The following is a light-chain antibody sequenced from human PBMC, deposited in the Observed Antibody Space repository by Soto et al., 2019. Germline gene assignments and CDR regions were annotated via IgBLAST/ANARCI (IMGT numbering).Light chain of an antibody. CDR1: SSDVGGYNY. CDR3: SSYTSSSTLVV. V-gene: IGLV2-14*03. CDR2: DVS. J-gene: IGLJ2*01. Sequence: QSVLTQPASVSGSPGQSITISCTGTSSDVGGYNYVPWYQQHPGKAPKVMIYDVSYRPSGVSNRFSGSKSGNTASLTISGLQVEDEADYYCSSYTSSSTLVVFGGGTKLTVL.